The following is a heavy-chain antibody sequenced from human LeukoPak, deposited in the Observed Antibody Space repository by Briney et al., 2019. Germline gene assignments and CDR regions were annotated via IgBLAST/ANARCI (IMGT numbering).Heavy chain of an antibody. CDR2: INPNSGGT. Sequence: ASVKVSCKASGYTFTGYYMHWVRQAPGQGLEWMGWINPNSGGTNYAQKFQGRVTMTRDTSISTACMELSRLRSDDTAVYYCARESCSSTSCYVFYWGQGTLVTVSS. CDR3: ARESCSSTSCYVFY. V-gene: IGHV1-2*02. CDR1: GYTFTGYY. J-gene: IGHJ4*02. D-gene: IGHD2-2*01.